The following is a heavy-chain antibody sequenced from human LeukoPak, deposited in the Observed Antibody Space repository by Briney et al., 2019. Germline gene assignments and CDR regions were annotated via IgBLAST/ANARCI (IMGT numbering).Heavy chain of an antibody. CDR2: IYPGDSDT. CDR3: ARRLTTIEDFDF. D-gene: IGHD1/OR15-1a*01. V-gene: IGHV5-51*01. J-gene: IGHJ4*02. Sequence: GESLKISCKGSGYTFTDYWIALVRQVPGKGLEWMGVIYPGDSDTKYNPSFRGQVTISADKSISAASLQWNSLKASDTATYFCARRLTTIEDFDFWGQGTLVTVSS. CDR1: GYTFTDYW.